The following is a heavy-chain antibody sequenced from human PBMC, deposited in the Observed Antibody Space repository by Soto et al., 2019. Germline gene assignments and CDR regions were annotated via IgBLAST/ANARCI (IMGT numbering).Heavy chain of an antibody. D-gene: IGHD2-15*01. CDR3: ARDGGYCSGGSCFRFDP. CDR1: GDSASNNSAA. J-gene: IGHJ5*02. V-gene: IGHV6-1*01. Sequence: TLALRCFISGDSASNNSAACNWIRQSPSRGLEWLGRTYYRSKWYNDYAVSVKSRITINPDTSKNQFSLQLNSVNPEDTAVYYCARDGGYCSGGSCFRFDPWGQGTLVTVSS. CDR2: TYYRSKWYN.